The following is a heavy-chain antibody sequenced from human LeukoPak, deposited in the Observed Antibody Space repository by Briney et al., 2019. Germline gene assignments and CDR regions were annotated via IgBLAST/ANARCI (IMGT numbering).Heavy chain of an antibody. Sequence: SETLSLTCTVSGGSISNYYWTWIRQPAGKGLEWIGRIYNSGSTNYNPSLKSRVTMSVDTSKNQFSLKVSSVTAADTAVYYCAREDLWQQLVEYWGQGTLVTVSS. CDR1: GGSISNYY. CDR3: AREDLWQQLVEY. D-gene: IGHD6-13*01. V-gene: IGHV4-4*07. CDR2: IYNSGST. J-gene: IGHJ4*02.